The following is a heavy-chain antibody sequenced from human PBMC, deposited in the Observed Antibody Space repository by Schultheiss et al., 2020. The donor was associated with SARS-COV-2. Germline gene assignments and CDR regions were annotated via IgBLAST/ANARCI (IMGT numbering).Heavy chain of an antibody. D-gene: IGHD2-21*02. Sequence: SETLSLTCTVSGGSISNYYWSWIRQPPGKGLEWIGYIYYSGSTNYNPSLKSRVTISVDTSKNQFSLKLSSVTAADTAVYYCARAYCGGDCYYRSFDYWGQGTLVTVSS. J-gene: IGHJ4*02. CDR3: ARAYCGGDCYYRSFDY. CDR2: IYYSGST. CDR1: GGSISNYY. V-gene: IGHV4-59*01.